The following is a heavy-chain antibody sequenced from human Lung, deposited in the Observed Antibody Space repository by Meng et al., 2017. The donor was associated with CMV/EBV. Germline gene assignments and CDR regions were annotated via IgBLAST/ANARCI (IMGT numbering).Heavy chain of an antibody. CDR2: LNPDTGGT. CDR1: GYTFTAYY. Sequence: ASVXVSXKASGYTFTAYYIHWVRQDPGQGLEWMGWLNPDTGGTNFAQRFQGRVSMTRDTSSNTAYMGLSRLTSDDTAVYYCARDVPPYKHIYVLPISIPVDAWXQGTLVTVSS. J-gene: IGHJ5*02. V-gene: IGHV1-2*02. D-gene: IGHD3-10*01. CDR3: ARDVPPYKHIYVLPISIPVDA.